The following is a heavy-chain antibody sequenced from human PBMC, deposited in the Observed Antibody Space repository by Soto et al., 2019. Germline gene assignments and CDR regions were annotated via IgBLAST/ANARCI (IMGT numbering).Heavy chain of an antibody. Sequence: ASVKVSCKASGYTFTSYGISWVRQAPGQGLEWMGWISAYNGNTNYAQKLQGRVTMTTDTSTSTAYMELRSLRSDDTAVYYCARVRGRCYYDSSGYLGGPPDYWGQGTLVTVSS. V-gene: IGHV1-18*04. CDR3: ARVRGRCYYDSSGYLGGPPDY. CDR1: GYTFTSYG. J-gene: IGHJ4*02. D-gene: IGHD3-22*01. CDR2: ISAYNGNT.